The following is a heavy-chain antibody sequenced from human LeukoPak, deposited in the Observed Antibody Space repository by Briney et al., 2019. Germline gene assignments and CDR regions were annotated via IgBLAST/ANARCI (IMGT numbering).Heavy chain of an antibody. Sequence: ASVKVSCKASGYTFTSYGISWVRQAPGQGLEWMGWISAYNGNTNYAQKLQGRVTMTTDTSTSTAYMELRSLRSDDTAVYYCARVSNYDLWSGYYTGIYYYGMDVWGQGTTVTVSS. CDR1: GYTFTSYG. V-gene: IGHV1-18*01. J-gene: IGHJ6*02. D-gene: IGHD3-3*01. CDR3: ARVSNYDLWSGYYTGIYYYGMDV. CDR2: ISAYNGNT.